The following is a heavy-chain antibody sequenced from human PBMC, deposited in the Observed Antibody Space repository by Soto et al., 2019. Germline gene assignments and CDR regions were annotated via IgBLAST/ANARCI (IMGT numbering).Heavy chain of an antibody. CDR2: ISYDGINK. CDR3: ARGDGVGEDYYYGMDV. CDR1: GFTFSSYA. V-gene: IGHV3-30-3*01. Sequence: GGSLRLSCAASGFTFSSYAMHWVRQAPGKGLEWVAVISYDGINKYYADSVKGRFTISRDNSKNTLYLQMNSLRAEDTAVYYCARGDGVGEDYYYGMDVWGQGTTVTVSS. D-gene: IGHD2-8*01. J-gene: IGHJ6*02.